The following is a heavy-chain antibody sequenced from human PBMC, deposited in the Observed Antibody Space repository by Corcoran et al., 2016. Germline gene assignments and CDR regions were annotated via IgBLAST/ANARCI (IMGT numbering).Heavy chain of an antibody. Sequence: QVQLVQSGAEVKKPGSSVKVSCKASGGTFSSYAISWVRQAPGQGLEWMGGIIPIFGTANYAQKFQGRVTITADESTSTAYMELSSLRSEDTAVYYCARDLDYYGSGSYYNSDGYYYYDGMDVWGQGTTVTVSS. V-gene: IGHV1-69*01. CDR2: IIPIFGTA. J-gene: IGHJ6*02. CDR3: ARDLDYYGSGSYYNSDGYYYYDGMDV. D-gene: IGHD3-10*01. CDR1: GGTFSSYA.